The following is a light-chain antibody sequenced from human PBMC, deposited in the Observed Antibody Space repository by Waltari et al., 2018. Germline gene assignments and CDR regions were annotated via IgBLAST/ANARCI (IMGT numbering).Light chain of an antibody. CDR1: QSIGRY. V-gene: IGKV3-20*01. J-gene: IGKJ1*01. CDR2: GAS. CDR3: QNHERLPAT. Sequence: SCRATQSIGRYVVWYQQKPDQAPRILIDGASSRATGIPDRFSGSGSGTDFSLTISRLEPEDFAVYYCQNHERLPATFGQGTKVEIK.